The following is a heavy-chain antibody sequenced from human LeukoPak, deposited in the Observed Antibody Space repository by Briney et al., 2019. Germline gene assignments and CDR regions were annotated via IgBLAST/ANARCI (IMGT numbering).Heavy chain of an antibody. CDR2: ISGSGGST. J-gene: IGHJ4*02. Sequence: GGSLRLSCAATGFTFSTYVMSWVRQAPGKALEWVSAISGSGGSTYYADSVKGRFTISRDNSKNTLYLQMNSLGADDTAVYYCAKGNWRYFDYWGQGTLVTVSS. D-gene: IGHD1-1*01. CDR3: AKGNWRYFDY. CDR1: GFTFSTYV. V-gene: IGHV3-23*01.